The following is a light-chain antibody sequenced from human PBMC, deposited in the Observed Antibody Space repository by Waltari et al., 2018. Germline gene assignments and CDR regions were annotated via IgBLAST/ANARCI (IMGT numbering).Light chain of an antibody. V-gene: IGLV7-46*01. CDR3: LGFYNGAGL. CDR2: DTT. CDR1: NGAVTSGHY. Sequence: QAVVTQEPSLIVSPGGTVTLTCGSSNGAVTSGHYPHWFQQKPGQAPRPLIYDTTNRHAWTPVLFSGSLLGGKAALTLSGAQPEDEAYYYCLGFYNGAGLFGGGTKRTVL. J-gene: IGLJ2*01.